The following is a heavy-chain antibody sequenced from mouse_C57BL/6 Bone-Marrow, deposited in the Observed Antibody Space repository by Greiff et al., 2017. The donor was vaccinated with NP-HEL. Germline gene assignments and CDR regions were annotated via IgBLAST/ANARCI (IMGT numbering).Heavy chain of an antibody. CDR1: GYTFTSYW. CDR2: IYPSDSET. CDR3: ARGRGLSSDV. V-gene: IGHV1-61*01. D-gene: IGHD2-2*01. J-gene: IGHJ1*03. Sequence: VQLQQPGAELVRPGSSVKLSCKASGYTFTSYWMDWVKQRPGQGLEWIGNIYPSDSETHYNQKFKDKATLTVDQSSSTAYMELRSLTSEDSAVYFCARGRGLSSDVWGTGTTVTVSS.